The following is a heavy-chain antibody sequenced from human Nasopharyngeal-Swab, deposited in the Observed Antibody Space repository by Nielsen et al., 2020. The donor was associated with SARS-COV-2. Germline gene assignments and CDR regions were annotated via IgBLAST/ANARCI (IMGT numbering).Heavy chain of an antibody. CDR3: ARVRYYYYGMDV. V-gene: IGHV3-53*01. CDR2: IYSGGST. Sequence: WIRQPPGKGLEWVSVIYSGGSTYYADSVKGRFTISRDNSKNTLYLQMNSLRAEDTAVYYCARVRYYYYGMDVWSQGTTVTVSS. J-gene: IGHJ6*02.